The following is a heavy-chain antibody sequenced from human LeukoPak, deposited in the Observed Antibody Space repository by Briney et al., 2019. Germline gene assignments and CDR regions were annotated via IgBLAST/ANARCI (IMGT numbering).Heavy chain of an antibody. CDR2: IYYSGST. D-gene: IGHD3-10*01. CDR3: ANATMGFDP. CDR1: GGSISSYY. V-gene: IGHV4-59*01. J-gene: IGHJ5*02. Sequence: SETLSLTCTVSGGSISSYYWSWIRQPPGKGLEWIGYIYYSGSTNYNPSLKSRVTISVDTSMNQFSLKLSSVTAADTAVYYCANATMGFDPWGQGTLVTVSS.